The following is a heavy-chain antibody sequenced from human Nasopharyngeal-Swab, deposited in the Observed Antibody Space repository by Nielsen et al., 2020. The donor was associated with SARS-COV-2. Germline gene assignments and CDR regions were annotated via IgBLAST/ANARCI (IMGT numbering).Heavy chain of an antibody. D-gene: IGHD1-26*01. CDR2: IYYSGST. V-gene: IGHV4-39*01. Sequence: WIRQPPGKGLEWIGSIYYSGSTYYNPSLKSRVTISVDTSKNQFPLKLSSVTAADTAVYYCASQGSGSYHLLYYYYGMDVWGQGTTVTVSS. J-gene: IGHJ6*02. CDR3: ASQGSGSYHLLYYYYGMDV.